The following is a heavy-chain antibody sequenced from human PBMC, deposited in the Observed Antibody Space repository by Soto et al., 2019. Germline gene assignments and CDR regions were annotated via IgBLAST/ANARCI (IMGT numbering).Heavy chain of an antibody. V-gene: IGHV1-69*13. J-gene: IGHJ6*02. CDR1: GGTFSSYA. CDR2: IIPIFGTA. Sequence: GASVKVSCKASGGTFSSYAISWVRQAPGQGLEWMGGIIPIFGTANYAQKFQGRVTITADESTSTAYMELRSLRSEDTAVYYCARVVVPAAIGYYYYGMDVWGQGTTVTVSS. CDR3: ARVVVPAAIGYYYYGMDV. D-gene: IGHD2-2*01.